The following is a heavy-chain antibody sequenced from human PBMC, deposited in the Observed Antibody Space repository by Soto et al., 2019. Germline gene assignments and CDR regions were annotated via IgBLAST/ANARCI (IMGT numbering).Heavy chain of an antibody. Sequence: PGESLKISCKASGYSFSSYWIGWVRQKPGKGLEWLGIIYPGDSDTKYSPSFQGQVTISADKSISTAYLQWSSLKASDTAMYYCAGGGVRGVITRARDYYGMDVWGQGTTVTVSS. D-gene: IGHD3-10*01. V-gene: IGHV5-51*01. J-gene: IGHJ6*02. CDR2: IYPGDSDT. CDR1: GYSFSSYW. CDR3: AGGGVRGVITRARDYYGMDV.